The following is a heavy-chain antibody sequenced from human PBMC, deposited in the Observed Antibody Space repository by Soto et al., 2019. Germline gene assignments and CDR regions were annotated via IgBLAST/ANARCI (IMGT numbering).Heavy chain of an antibody. J-gene: IGHJ4*02. D-gene: IGHD3-9*01. Sequence: GGSLRLSCAASGFTFSNAWMSWVRQAPGKGLEWAGRIKSKTDGGTTDYAAPVKGRFTISRDDSKNTLYLQMNSLKTEDTAVYYCTTQEYYDILTGYYRPDFDYWGQGTLVTVSS. V-gene: IGHV3-15*01. CDR1: GFTFSNAW. CDR3: TTQEYYDILTGYYRPDFDY. CDR2: IKSKTDGGTT.